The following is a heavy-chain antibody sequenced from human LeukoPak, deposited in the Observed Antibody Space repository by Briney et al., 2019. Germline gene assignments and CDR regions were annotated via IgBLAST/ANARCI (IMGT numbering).Heavy chain of an antibody. CDR1: GFTFSSYS. J-gene: IGHJ3*02. Sequence: GGSLRLSCVASGFTFSSYSMNWVRQAPGKGLEWVSSISSSSSYIYYADSVKGRFTISRDNAKNSLYLQMNSLRAEDTAVYYCAKGPPREGTGNAFDIWGQGTMVTVSS. CDR2: ISSSSSYI. D-gene: IGHD1-1*01. V-gene: IGHV3-21*01. CDR3: AKGPPREGTGNAFDI.